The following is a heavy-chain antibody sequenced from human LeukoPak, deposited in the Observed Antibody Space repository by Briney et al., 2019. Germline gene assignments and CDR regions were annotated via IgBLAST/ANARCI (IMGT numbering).Heavy chain of an antibody. CDR1: GFIFSQYV. D-gene: IGHD3-22*01. V-gene: IGHV3-30*03. Sequence: PGGSLRLSCTASGFIFSQYVMHWVRQAPGKGLEWVAVISYDGSNKYYADSVKGRFTISRDNSKNTLYLQMNSLRAGDTAVYYCARRTYYYDSSGYYNFDYWGQGTLVTVSS. CDR3: ARRTYYYDSSGYYNFDY. J-gene: IGHJ4*02. CDR2: ISYDGSNK.